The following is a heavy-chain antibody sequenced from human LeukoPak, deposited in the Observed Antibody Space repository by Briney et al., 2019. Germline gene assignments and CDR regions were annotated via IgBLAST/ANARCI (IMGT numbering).Heavy chain of an antibody. Sequence: PSETLSLTCTVSGGSISSYQWSWIRQPPGKGLEWIGYMYYSGSTKYNPSLKSRVTISGDTSKNQFSLKLISVTAADAAVYYCAGHDYYGSGSYRWGQGTGVTVSS. CDR1: GGSISSYQ. J-gene: IGHJ5*02. CDR2: MYYSGST. V-gene: IGHV4-59*08. CDR3: AGHDYYGSGSYR. D-gene: IGHD3-10*01.